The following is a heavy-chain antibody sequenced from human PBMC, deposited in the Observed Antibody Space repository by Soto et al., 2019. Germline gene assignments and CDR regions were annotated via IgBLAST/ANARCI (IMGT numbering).Heavy chain of an antibody. CDR3: ASTYSNASSGPFDF. D-gene: IGHD1-26*01. Sequence: TSETLSLTCTVSGGSISSGGYYWSWIRQHPGKGLEWIGYIYYSGTTYYNPSLESRVTISVDTSENQFSLNLNSVTAADTAMYYCASTYSNASSGPFDFWGQGALVTVSS. CDR2: IYYSGTT. V-gene: IGHV4-31*03. CDR1: GGSISSGGYY. J-gene: IGHJ4*02.